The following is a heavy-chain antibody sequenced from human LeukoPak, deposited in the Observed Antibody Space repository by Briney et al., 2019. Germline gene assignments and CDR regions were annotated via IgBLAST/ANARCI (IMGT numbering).Heavy chain of an antibody. CDR3: AIGGGGYSYALDC. D-gene: IGHD5-18*01. V-gene: IGHV4-31*03. J-gene: IGHJ4*02. CDR2: IYYSGST. CDR1: GDSISSGGYY. Sequence: NTSQTLSLTCTVSGDSISSGGYYWSRIRQHPGEGLEWIGFIYYSGSTYYNPSLKSRITISVDTSKNQFSLKLSSVTAADTAVYYCAIGGGGYSYALDCWGQGTLVTVSS.